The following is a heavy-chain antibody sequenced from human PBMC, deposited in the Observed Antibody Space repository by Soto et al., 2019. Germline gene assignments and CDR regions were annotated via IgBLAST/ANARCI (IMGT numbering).Heavy chain of an antibody. J-gene: IGHJ6*02. V-gene: IGHV3-48*02. D-gene: IGHD3-10*01. Sequence: EVQLVESGGGLVQPGGSLRLSCAASGFTFSVYSMSWVRQAPGKGLEWVSYISRSSTGIHYADSVKGRFTISRDDATNSMHLQMNGLRDVDTAVNSCARAVTWGLDVWGQGTTVSISS. CDR3: ARAVTWGLDV. CDR2: ISRSSTGI. CDR1: GFTFSVYS.